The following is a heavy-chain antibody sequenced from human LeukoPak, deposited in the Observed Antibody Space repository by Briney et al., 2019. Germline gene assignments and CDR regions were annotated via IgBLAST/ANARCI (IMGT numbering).Heavy chain of an antibody. V-gene: IGHV3-7*01. CDR2: IRQDGDTK. CDR1: GFPFNAYW. Sequence: GGSLRLSCAASGFPFNAYWMTWVRQTPGKGLEWVANIRQDGDTKYYVDSVKGRFTISRDNAMNSLYLQMNSLRAEDTAVYYCAKEYCSNSVCHSLDYWGQGTLVTVSS. D-gene: IGHD2-8*01. CDR3: AKEYCSNSVCHSLDY. J-gene: IGHJ4*02.